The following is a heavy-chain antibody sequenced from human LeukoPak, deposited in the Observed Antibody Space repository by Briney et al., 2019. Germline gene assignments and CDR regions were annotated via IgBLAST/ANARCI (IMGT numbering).Heavy chain of an antibody. D-gene: IGHD2-2*01. CDR3: ARDPPRYCSSTSCYDSVGY. CDR2: IYHSGST. J-gene: IGHJ4*02. Sequence: SETLSLTCTVSGGSISSGGYYWSWIRQPPGKGLEWIGYIYHSGSTYYNPSLKSRVTISVDRSKNQFSLKLSSVAAADTAVYYCARDPPRYCSSTSCYDSVGYWGQGTLVTVSS. CDR1: GGSISSGGYY. V-gene: IGHV4-30-2*01.